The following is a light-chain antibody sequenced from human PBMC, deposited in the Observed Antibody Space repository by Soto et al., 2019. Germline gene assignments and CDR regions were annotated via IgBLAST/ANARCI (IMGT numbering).Light chain of an antibody. CDR1: QPIRKW. J-gene: IGKJ1*01. Sequence: DVQMTQSPSTLSASVGDRVSITCRASQPIRKWLAWYQQKTGRVPKLLIYTASSLESGVPSRFSGSGSGTEFTLTISSLQPDDFATYYCQQFDSAPWTFGLGTTVDIK. CDR2: TAS. CDR3: QQFDSAPWT. V-gene: IGKV1-5*03.